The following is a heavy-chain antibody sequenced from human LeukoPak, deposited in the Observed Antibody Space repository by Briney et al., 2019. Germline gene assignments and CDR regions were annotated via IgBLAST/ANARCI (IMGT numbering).Heavy chain of an antibody. CDR2: IYPGDSDI. Sequence: GESLKISCKGSGYSFTTYWIGWVRQMPGKGLDWMGIIYPGDSDIRYSPSFQGQVTISPDKSINTAYLQWSSLKASDTAMYHCVRRAGTGYFDYWGQGTLVTVSS. J-gene: IGHJ4*02. CDR1: GYSFTTYW. V-gene: IGHV5-51*01. D-gene: IGHD6-19*01. CDR3: VRRAGTGYFDY.